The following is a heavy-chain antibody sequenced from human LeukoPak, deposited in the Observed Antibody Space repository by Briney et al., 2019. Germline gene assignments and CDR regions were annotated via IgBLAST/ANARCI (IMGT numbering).Heavy chain of an antibody. D-gene: IGHD1-14*01. Sequence: GASVKVSCKASGYTFSSFGISWVRQAPGQGLEWMGWIAVYNGNTNYAQKFQGRLTMTTDTSTSTAYMELRSLRSDGTALYYCARDQLVLPRGISGYWGQGTLATVSS. CDR2: IAVYNGNT. J-gene: IGHJ4*02. CDR1: GYTFSSFG. V-gene: IGHV1-18*01. CDR3: ARDQLVLPRGISGY.